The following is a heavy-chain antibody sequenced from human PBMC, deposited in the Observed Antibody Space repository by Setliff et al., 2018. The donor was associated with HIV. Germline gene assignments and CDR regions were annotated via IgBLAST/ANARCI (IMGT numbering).Heavy chain of an antibody. J-gene: IGHJ4*02. CDR3: ARSRPYNSALDY. CDR1: GFTVSSSY. V-gene: IGHV3-66*02. D-gene: IGHD6-25*01. CDR2: IYSDGST. Sequence: GGSLRLSCEASGFTVSSSYMAWVRQAPGKGLEWVSTIYSDGSTYHRDSVKGRFTLPRDNSKNTVYPQVGSLRPDDTAMYYCARSRPYNSALDYWGQGTLVTVSS.